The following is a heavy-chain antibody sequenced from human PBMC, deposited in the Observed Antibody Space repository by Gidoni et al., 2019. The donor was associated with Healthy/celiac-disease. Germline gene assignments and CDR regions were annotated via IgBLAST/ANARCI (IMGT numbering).Heavy chain of an antibody. J-gene: IGHJ5*02. CDR3: ASSIVATIGP. CDR2: INPNSGGT. Sequence: QVQLVQSGAEVKKPGASVKVSCKASGYTFTGYYMHWVRQAPGQGLEWMGRINPNSGGTNYAQKVQGRVTMTRDTSISTAYMELSRLRSDDTAVYYCASSIVATIGPWGQGTLVTVSS. D-gene: IGHD5-12*01. CDR1: GYTFTGYY. V-gene: IGHV1-2*06.